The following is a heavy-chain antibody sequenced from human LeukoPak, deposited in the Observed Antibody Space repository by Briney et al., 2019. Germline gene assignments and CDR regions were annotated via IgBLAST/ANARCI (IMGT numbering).Heavy chain of an antibody. D-gene: IGHD2-2*01. CDR2: INPNSGGT. V-gene: IGHV1-2*06. CDR3: ARETRGTSLYYYYMDV. J-gene: IGHJ6*03. CDR1: GYIITGYY. Sequence: ASVRVSCKASGYIITGYYMHWVRQAPRKGLEWMGRINPNSGGTNYAQKFQGRVTTTRDTSINTAYMELSRLRSDDTAVYYCARETRGTSLYYYYMDVWGKGTTVTVSS.